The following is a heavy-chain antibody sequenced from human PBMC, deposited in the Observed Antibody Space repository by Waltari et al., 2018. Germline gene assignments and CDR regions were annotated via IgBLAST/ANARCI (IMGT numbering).Heavy chain of an antibody. D-gene: IGHD3-9*01. J-gene: IGHJ4*02. Sequence: QVQLEQSGAEVEKPGASVKVSCKASGYPFTGHYIHWVRQTPGQGLEWIGWINPKTGATNYAQMFLGRVTMTRTTSISTAYMELSRLTSDDTAIYYCARDCSDIFTGPADYWGQGTLVTVSS. CDR3: ARDCSDIFTGPADY. CDR2: INPKTGAT. CDR1: GYPFTGHY. V-gene: IGHV1-2*02.